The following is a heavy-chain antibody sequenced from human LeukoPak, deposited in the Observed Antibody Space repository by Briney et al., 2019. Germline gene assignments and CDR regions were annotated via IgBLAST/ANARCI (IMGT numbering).Heavy chain of an antibody. V-gene: IGHV1-8*01. CDR1: GYTFTSYD. Sequence: ASVKVSCKASGYTFTSYDINWVRQAPGQGLEWMGWMNPNSGNTGYAQKFQGRVTMTRNTSISTAYMELSSLRSEDTAVYYCARAYYDFWSGYRKNWFDPWGQGTLVTVSS. D-gene: IGHD3-3*01. CDR3: ARAYYDFWSGYRKNWFDP. CDR2: MNPNSGNT. J-gene: IGHJ5*02.